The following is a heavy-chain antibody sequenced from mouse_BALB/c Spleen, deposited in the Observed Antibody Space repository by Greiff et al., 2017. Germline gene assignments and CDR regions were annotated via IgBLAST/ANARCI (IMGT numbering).Heavy chain of an antibody. V-gene: IGHV1-15*01. CDR1: GYTFTDYE. D-gene: IGHD2-1*01. J-gene: IGHJ4*01. CDR2: IDPETGGT. Sequence: QVQLKQSGAELVRPGASVTLSCKASGYTFTDYEMHWVKQTPVHGLEWIGAIDPETGGTAYNQKFKGKATLTADKSSSTAYMELRSLTSEDSAVYYCARDGNYVHYYAMDYWGQGTSVTVSS. CDR3: ARDGNYVHYYAMDY.